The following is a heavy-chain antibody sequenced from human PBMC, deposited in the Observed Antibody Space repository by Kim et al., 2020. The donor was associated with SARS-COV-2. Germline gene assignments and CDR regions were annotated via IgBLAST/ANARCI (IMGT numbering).Heavy chain of an antibody. Sequence: GGSLRLSCAASGFTFTKVWLSWVRQAPGKGLEWVGRIRSKADGGTADYAAPVKGRFTISRDDSKNTLYLQMNGLRAEDTALYHCTTDYERIGGLCDGETCYPASLGGQGTLVTVS. D-gene: IGHD2-21*01. V-gene: IGHV3-15*01. J-gene: IGHJ1*01. CDR2: IRSKADGGTA. CDR3: TTDYERIGGLCDGETCYPASL. CDR1: GFTFTKVW.